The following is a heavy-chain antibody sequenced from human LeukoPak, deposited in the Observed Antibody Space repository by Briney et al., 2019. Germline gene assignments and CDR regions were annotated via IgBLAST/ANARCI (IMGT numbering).Heavy chain of an antibody. CDR2: ISGSGGST. V-gene: IGHV3-23*01. CDR1: GSTFSTYA. J-gene: IGHJ5*02. Sequence: GGSLRLSCAASGSTFSTYAMSWVRQAPGKGLEWVSTISGSGGSTYYADSVKGRFTISRDNSKNTLYLQMNSLRAEDTALYYCARDVWFDPWGQGTLVTVSS. CDR3: ARDVWFDP.